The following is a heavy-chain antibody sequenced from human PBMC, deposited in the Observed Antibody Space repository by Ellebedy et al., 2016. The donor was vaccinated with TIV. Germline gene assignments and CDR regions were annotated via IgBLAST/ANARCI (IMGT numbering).Heavy chain of an antibody. CDR1: GASISTVY. D-gene: IGHD6-13*01. CDR2: IKYNRDI. Sequence: SETLSLTCSVSGASISTVYWSWIRQTPGKGLEWIGYIKYNRDINYNPSLKSRVTISVDTSNSQLSLKLSSVTAADTAVYYCATASSSWYNYYYYGMDVWGQGTTVTVSS. V-gene: IGHV4-59*12. CDR3: ATASSSWYNYYYYGMDV. J-gene: IGHJ6*02.